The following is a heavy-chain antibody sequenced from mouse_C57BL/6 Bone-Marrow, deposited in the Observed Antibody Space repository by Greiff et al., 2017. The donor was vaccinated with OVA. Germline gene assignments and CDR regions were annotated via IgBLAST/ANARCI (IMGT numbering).Heavy chain of an antibody. Sequence: EVQLQQSGPVLVKPGASVKMSCKASGYTFTDYYMNWVKQSPGKSLEWIGVINPYNGGTSYNQKFKGKATLTVDKSSSTAYMELNSLTSEDSAVYYCARGDGRAFAYWGQGTLVTVSA. D-gene: IGHD3-1*01. CDR3: ARGDGRAFAY. V-gene: IGHV1-19*01. CDR1: GYTFTDYY. J-gene: IGHJ3*01. CDR2: INPYNGGT.